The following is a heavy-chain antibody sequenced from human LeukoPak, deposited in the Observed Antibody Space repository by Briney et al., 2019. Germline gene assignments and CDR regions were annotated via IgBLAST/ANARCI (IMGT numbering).Heavy chain of an antibody. CDR3: ARDRQQLVRGDYFDY. J-gene: IGHJ4*02. CDR2: IYYSGST. D-gene: IGHD6-13*01. Sequence: SETLSLTCIVSGGSISSGSYYWAWIRQPPGKGLEWIGSIYYSGSTYYNPSLESRVTMSVDTSKNQFSLRLNSMTAADTAMYYCARDRQQLVRGDYFDYWGQGTLVTVSS. V-gene: IGHV4-39*07. CDR1: GGSISSGSYY.